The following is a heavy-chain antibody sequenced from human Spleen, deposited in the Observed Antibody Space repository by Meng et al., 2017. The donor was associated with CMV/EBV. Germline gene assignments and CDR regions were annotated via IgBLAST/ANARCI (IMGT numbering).Heavy chain of an antibody. V-gene: IGHV3-30-3*01. CDR3: ARFYGDYAVD. CDR1: GFTFSTYA. Sequence: GESLKISCAASGFTFSTYAIHWVRQAPGKGLEWVAVISYDGSNKYYADSVKGRFTISRDNAKNSLYLQMNSLRAEDTAVYYCARFYGDYAVDWGQGTLVTVSS. D-gene: IGHD4-17*01. J-gene: IGHJ4*02. CDR2: ISYDGSNK.